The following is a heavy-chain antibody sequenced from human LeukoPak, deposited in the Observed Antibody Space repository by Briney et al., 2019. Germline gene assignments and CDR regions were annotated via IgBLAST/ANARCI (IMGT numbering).Heavy chain of an antibody. CDR3: ARDSGHYYYYMDV. CDR2: INWNGGST. J-gene: IGHJ6*03. Sequence: GGSLRLSCGASGFTFSSNAMSWVRQAPGKGLEWVSGINWNGGSTGYADSVKGRFTISRDNAKNSLYLQMNSLRAEDTALYYCARDSGHYYYYMDVWGKGTTVTVSS. CDR1: GFTFSSNA. V-gene: IGHV3-20*04.